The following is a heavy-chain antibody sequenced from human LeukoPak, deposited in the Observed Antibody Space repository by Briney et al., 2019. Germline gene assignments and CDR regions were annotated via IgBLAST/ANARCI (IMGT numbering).Heavy chain of an antibody. CDR1: GGTFSTYA. CDR2: ILPIFGTA. J-gene: IGHJ4*02. D-gene: IGHD6-19*01. CDR3: ARSFHSSGWYHDY. Sequence: ASVKVSCKASGGTFSTYAISWVRQAPGQGREWMGGILPIFGTANYAPEFQGRVTITADESTSTAYMELSSLRSEDTAVYYCARSFHSSGWYHDYWGQGTLVTVSS. V-gene: IGHV1-69*13.